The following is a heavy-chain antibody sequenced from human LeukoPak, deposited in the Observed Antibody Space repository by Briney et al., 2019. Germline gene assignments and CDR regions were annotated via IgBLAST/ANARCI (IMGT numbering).Heavy chain of an antibody. D-gene: IGHD5-12*01. CDR3: ASVATLTDFDY. J-gene: IGHJ4*02. Sequence: GGSLRLSCAASGFSFSTYWMHWVRQAPGKGLVWVSRINSDGRSTSYADSVKGRFTISRDNAKNTVYLQMNSLRAEDTAVYYCASVATLTDFDYWGQGTLVTVSS. CDR2: INSDGRST. CDR1: GFSFSTYW. V-gene: IGHV3-74*01.